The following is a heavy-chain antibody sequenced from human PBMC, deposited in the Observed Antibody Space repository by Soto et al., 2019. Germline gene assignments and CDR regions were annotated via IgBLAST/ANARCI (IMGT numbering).Heavy chain of an antibody. V-gene: IGHV1-3*01. Sequence: GASVKVSCNASGYTSTSYAMHWVRQAPGQRLEWMGWINAGNGNTKYSQKFQGRVTITRDTSASTAYMELSSLRSEDTAVYYCARWRVPGNKWFDPWGQGTQVTVYS. CDR3: ARWRVPGNKWFDP. J-gene: IGHJ5*02. CDR2: INAGNGNT. D-gene: IGHD2-2*01. CDR1: GYTSTSYA.